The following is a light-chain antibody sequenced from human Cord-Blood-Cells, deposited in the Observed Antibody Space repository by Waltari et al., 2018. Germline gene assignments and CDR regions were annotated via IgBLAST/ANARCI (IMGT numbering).Light chain of an antibody. CDR1: SSDVGRYNL. J-gene: IGLJ3*02. CDR2: EGS. V-gene: IGLV2-23*01. Sequence: QSALTQPASVSGSPGQSITISCTGTSSDVGRYNLSSWYQQHPGKAPKLMIYEGSKRPSGVSNRFSGSKSGNTASLTISGLQAEDEADYYCCSYAGSSRVFGGGTKLTVL. CDR3: CSYAGSSRV.